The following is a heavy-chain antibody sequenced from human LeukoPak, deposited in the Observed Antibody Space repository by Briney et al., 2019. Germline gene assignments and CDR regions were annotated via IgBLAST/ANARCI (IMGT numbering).Heavy chain of an antibody. D-gene: IGHD3-22*01. CDR1: GFTFNTYS. CDR3: ARSMMVPRDYYYMDV. V-gene: IGHV3-21*01. Sequence: GGSLRLSCAASGFTFNTYSMNWVRQAPGKGLEWVSSISRSSYYLDYADSVKGRFTISRDNAKNSLFLQMNSLRADDTAIYYCARSMMVPRDYYYMDVWGKGTTVTVS. J-gene: IGHJ6*03. CDR2: ISRSSYYL.